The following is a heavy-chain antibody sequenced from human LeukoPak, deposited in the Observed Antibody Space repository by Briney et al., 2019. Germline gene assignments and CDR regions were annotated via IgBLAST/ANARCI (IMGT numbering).Heavy chain of an antibody. CDR3: AKDGSHGSNALDTSDY. CDR1: GFTFSGFG. Sequence: GGSLRLSCAASGFTFSGFGMHWVRQAPGKGLEWVAVTSYDGSKKYYADSVKGRFTISRDNSKNTLYLQMNSLRAEDTAVYYCAKDGSHGSNALDTSDYWGQGTLVTVSS. V-gene: IGHV3-30*18. J-gene: IGHJ4*02. D-gene: IGHD4-23*01. CDR2: TSYDGSKK.